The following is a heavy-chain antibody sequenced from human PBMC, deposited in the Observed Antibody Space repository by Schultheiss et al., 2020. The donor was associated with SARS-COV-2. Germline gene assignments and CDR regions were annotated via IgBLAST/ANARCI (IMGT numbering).Heavy chain of an antibody. D-gene: IGHD3-3*01. J-gene: IGHJ2*01. CDR2: INHSGST. Sequence: SETLSLTCTVSGGSISSYYWSWIRQPAGKGLEWIGEINHSGSTNYNPSLKSRVTISVDTSKNQFSLKLSSVTAADTAVYYCARRITIFGVVMGYWYFDLWGRGTLVTVSS. CDR1: GGSISSYY. CDR3: ARRITIFGVVMGYWYFDL. V-gene: IGHV4-59*08.